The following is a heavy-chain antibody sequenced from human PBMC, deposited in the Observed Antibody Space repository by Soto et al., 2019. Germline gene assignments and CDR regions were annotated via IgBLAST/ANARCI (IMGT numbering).Heavy chain of an antibody. J-gene: IGHJ4*02. V-gene: IGHV1-2*02. Sequence: QVQLVQSGAEVKKPGASVKVSCKASGYTFTGYYMHWVRQAPGQGLEWMGWINPNSGGTNYAQKFQGRVTMTRDTSISTPYTELSRLRSDDTAVYYCARAAPVQTAPQQLPQFHWSQGTLITVSS. CDR3: ARAAPVQTAPQQLPQFH. CDR1: GYTFTGYY. CDR2: INPNSGGT. D-gene: IGHD6-13*01.